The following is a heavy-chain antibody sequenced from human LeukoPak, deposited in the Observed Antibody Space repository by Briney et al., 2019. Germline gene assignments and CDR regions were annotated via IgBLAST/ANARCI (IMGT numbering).Heavy chain of an antibody. D-gene: IGHD3-3*01. V-gene: IGHV1-2*02. CDR2: INPNSGGT. CDR3: ARDLKDFWSGSDAFDI. Sequence: ASVKVSCKASGYTFTGYYMHWVRQAPGQGLEWMGWINPNSGGTNYAQKFQGRVTMTRDTSISTAYMELSRLRSDDTAVYYCARDLKDFWSGSDAFDIWGQGTMVTVSS. CDR1: GYTFTGYY. J-gene: IGHJ3*02.